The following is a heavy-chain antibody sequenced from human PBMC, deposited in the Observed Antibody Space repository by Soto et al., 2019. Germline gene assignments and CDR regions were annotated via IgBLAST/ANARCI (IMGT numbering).Heavy chain of an antibody. J-gene: IGHJ4*02. V-gene: IGHV3-9*01. Sequence: PGGSLRLSCAASGFTLDDYAIHWVRQAPGKGLEWVSGISWNSGSIGYADSVKGRFTISRDNAKNSLYLQMNSLRAEDTALYYCAKDIAARPGFYFDYWGQGTLVTVS. CDR2: ISWNSGSI. CDR3: AKDIAARPGFYFDY. D-gene: IGHD6-6*01. CDR1: GFTLDDYA.